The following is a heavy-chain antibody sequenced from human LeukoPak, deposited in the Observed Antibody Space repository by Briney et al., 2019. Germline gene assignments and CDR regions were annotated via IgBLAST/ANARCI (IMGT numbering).Heavy chain of an antibody. CDR3: ARALAAAGTVFDY. Sequence: SETLSLTCTVSGGSISSHYWSWIRQPPGKGLEWIGYIYYSGSTNYNPCLKSRVTISVDTSKNQFSLKLSSVTAADTAVYYCARALAAAGTVFDYWGQGTLVTVSS. J-gene: IGHJ4*02. D-gene: IGHD6-13*01. CDR2: IYYSGST. V-gene: IGHV4-59*11. CDR1: GGSISSHY.